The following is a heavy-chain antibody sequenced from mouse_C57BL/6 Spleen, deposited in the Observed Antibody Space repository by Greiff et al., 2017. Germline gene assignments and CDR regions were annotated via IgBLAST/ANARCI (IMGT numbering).Heavy chain of an antibody. Sequence: QVQLQQSGAELVRPGASVTLSCKASGYTFTDYEMHWVKQTPVHGLEWIGAIDPETGGTAYNQKFKGKAILTADKSSSTAYMELRSLTSEDSAVYYCTRRHGSNPLDYWGQGTTRTVSS. CDR1: GYTFTDYE. D-gene: IGHD1-1*01. CDR3: TRRHGSNPLDY. CDR2: IDPETGGT. V-gene: IGHV1-15*01. J-gene: IGHJ2*01.